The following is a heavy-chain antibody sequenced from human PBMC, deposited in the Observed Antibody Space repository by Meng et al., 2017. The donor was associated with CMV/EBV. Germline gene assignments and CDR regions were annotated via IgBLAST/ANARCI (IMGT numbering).Heavy chain of an antibody. CDR2: ISGSGGST. CDR3: ARDGANRAFDY. D-gene: IGHD3-16*01. Sequence: GGSLRLSCAASGFTFSSYAMSWVRQAPGKGLEWVSAISGSGGSTYYAASVKGRFTISRDNSKNTLYLQMNSLRAEDTAVCYCARDGANRAFDYWGQGTLVTVSS. V-gene: IGHV3-23*01. J-gene: IGHJ4*02. CDR1: GFTFSSYA.